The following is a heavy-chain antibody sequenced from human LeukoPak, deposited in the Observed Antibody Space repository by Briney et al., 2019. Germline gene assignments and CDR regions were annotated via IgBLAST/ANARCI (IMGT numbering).Heavy chain of an antibody. J-gene: IGHJ4*02. CDR1: GGTFSSYA. CDR2: IIPIFGTA. V-gene: IGHV1-69*13. Sequence: SVKVSRKASGGTFSSYAISWVRQAPGQGLEWMGGIIPIFGTANYAQKFQGRVTITADESTSTAYMELSSLRSEDTAVYYCARRGPHYYDSSGYFDFDYWGQGTLVTVSS. D-gene: IGHD3-22*01. CDR3: ARRGPHYYDSSGYFDFDY.